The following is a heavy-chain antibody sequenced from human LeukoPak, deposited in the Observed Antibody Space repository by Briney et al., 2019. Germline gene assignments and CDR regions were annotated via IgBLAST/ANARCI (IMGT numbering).Heavy chain of an antibody. V-gene: IGHV2-5*01. CDR1: GFSLSTTGVG. D-gene: IGHD3-3*01. CDR2: IYWNDDR. J-gene: IGHJ5*02. CDR3: AAIFGPARHCFDP. Sequence: GPPLIKPTQTLTLTCTFSGFSLSTTGVGVGWIRPPPGKALEWLASIYWNDDRRDSPSLKTRLTITKDTSKHQVVLTMSNMDPVDTATYYCAAIFGPARHCFDPWGQGTLVTVSS.